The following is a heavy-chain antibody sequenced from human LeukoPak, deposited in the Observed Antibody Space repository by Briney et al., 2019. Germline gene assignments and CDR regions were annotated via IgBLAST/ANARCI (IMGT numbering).Heavy chain of an antibody. CDR1: GFTFSNYG. V-gene: IGHV3-30*18. Sequence: GGSLRLSCAASGFTFSNYGMHWVRQAPGKGLEWVAVISDDGSKKYYADSVKGRFTISRDNSKIMLYLQMNSLRAEDTAVYYCAEDEGHSGSFGGQNWFDPWGQGTLVTVSS. J-gene: IGHJ5*02. CDR2: ISDDGSKK. D-gene: IGHD1-26*01. CDR3: AEDEGHSGSFGGQNWFDP.